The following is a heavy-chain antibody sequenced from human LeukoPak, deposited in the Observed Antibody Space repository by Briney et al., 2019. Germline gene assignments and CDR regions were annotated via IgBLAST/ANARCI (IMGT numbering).Heavy chain of an antibody. Sequence: GGSLRLSCAASGFTFNTYWMSWVRQAPGKGLEWVSAISGSGGSTYYADSVKGRFTISRDNSKNTLYLQMNSLRAEDTAVYYCATLLWGYYYDSRGAFDIWGQGTMVTVSS. D-gene: IGHD3-22*01. CDR3: ATLLWGYYYDSRGAFDI. CDR1: GFTFNTYW. CDR2: ISGSGGST. J-gene: IGHJ3*02. V-gene: IGHV3-23*01.